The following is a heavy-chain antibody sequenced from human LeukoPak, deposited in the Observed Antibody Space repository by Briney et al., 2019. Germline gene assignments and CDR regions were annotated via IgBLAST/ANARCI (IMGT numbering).Heavy chain of an antibody. V-gene: IGHV3-30*03. CDR2: VEHDGTTK. CDR1: GFTFSSYW. D-gene: IGHD1-26*01. J-gene: IGHJ4*02. CDR3: ARDRELYSGSYPQEFDY. Sequence: GGSLRLSCAASGFTFSSYWMHWVRQAPGKGLEWVAFVEHDGTTKYYADSVKGRFSISRDNAKNSLYLQMNSLRAEDTAVYYCARDRELYSGSYPQEFDYWGQGTLVTVSS.